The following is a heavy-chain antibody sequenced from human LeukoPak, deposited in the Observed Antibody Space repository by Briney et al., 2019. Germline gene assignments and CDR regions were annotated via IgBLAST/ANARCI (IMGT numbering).Heavy chain of an antibody. D-gene: IGHD1-26*01. Sequence: PSETLSLTCTVSGGSISSGGYYWSWIRQHPGKGLEWSGYIYYSGSTYYNPSLKSRVTISVDTSKNQFSLKLNSVTAADTAVYYCARVGKELRPPTMVYYFDYWGQGTLVTVSS. CDR2: IYYSGST. J-gene: IGHJ4*02. CDR1: GGSISSGGYY. CDR3: ARVGKELRPPTMVYYFDY. V-gene: IGHV4-31*03.